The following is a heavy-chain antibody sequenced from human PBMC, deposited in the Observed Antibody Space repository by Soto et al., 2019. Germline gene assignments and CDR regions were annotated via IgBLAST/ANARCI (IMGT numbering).Heavy chain of an antibody. CDR3: ARGVSVNRFDP. J-gene: IGHJ5*02. V-gene: IGHV3-11*01. CDR2: ISGSGSTI. CDR1: GFTFGDDY. Sequence: QVQLVESGGGLAKPGGSLRLSCEASGFTFGDDYMSWLRQAPGRGLEWISYISGSGSTIYYADSVKGRFTISRDNSKNSLYLERNRLRAEVTAVYYCARGVSVNRFDPWGQGTRVTVSS. D-gene: IGHD4-17*01.